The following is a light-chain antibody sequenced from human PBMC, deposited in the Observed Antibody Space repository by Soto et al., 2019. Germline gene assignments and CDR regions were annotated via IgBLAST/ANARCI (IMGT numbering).Light chain of an antibody. J-gene: IGKJ4*01. CDR1: ERISNY. V-gene: IGKV1-27*01. Sequence: DIQMTQSPSSLSASVGDRVTITCRASERISNYLAWYQQKPGKVPKLLIYVASTLQSGVPSRFSGSGSGTDFTLTISSLQPEDVATYYCQKYNSVPLTFGGGTKVDI. CDR2: VAS. CDR3: QKYNSVPLT.